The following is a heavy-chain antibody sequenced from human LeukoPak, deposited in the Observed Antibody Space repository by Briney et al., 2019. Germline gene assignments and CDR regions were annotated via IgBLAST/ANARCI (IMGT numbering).Heavy chain of an antibody. V-gene: IGHV4-39*01. D-gene: IGHD6-13*01. CDR3: ARHCDLYSSSWFDY. Sequence: PSETLSLTCTVSGGSISSSSYYWGWIRQPPGKGLEWIGSIYYSGSTYYNPSLKSRVTISVDTSKSQFSLKLSSVTAADTALYYCARHCDLYSSSWFDYWGQGTLVTVSS. CDR2: IYYSGST. CDR1: GGSISSSSYY. J-gene: IGHJ4*02.